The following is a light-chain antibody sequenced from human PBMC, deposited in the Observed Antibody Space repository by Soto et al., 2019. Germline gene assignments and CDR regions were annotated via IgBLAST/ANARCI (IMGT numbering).Light chain of an antibody. Sequence: IVLTQSPGTLSLSPGERATLSCRASQSVAANYVAWYRQNPGQAPRPLIYGASSRATGIPDRFSGSGSATDFTLTISRREPEDFAVYYCQQYVNSPLTFGGGAKVEIK. CDR2: GAS. CDR1: QSVAANY. V-gene: IGKV3-20*01. CDR3: QQYVNSPLT. J-gene: IGKJ4*02.